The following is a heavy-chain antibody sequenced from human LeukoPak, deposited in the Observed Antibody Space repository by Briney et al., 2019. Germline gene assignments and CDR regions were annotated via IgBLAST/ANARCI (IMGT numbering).Heavy chain of an antibody. V-gene: IGHV3-23*01. Sequence: GGSLRLSCAASGFTFSSYAMSWVRQAPGKGLEWISAISGGGGSTYYADSVKGRFTISRDNSKSTLYLQMNSLRAEDTAVYYCAKSRSWYDAFDIWGQGTMVTVSS. CDR1: GFTFSSYA. J-gene: IGHJ3*02. D-gene: IGHD6-13*01. CDR2: ISGGGGST. CDR3: AKSRSWYDAFDI.